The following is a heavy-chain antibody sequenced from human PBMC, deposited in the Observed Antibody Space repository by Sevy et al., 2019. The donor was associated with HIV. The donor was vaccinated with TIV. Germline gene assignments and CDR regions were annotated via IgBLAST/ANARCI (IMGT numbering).Heavy chain of an antibody. J-gene: IGHJ4*02. CDR3: ARVRDRYCSGGSCYYGYFFDY. V-gene: IGHV3-48*01. D-gene: IGHD2-15*01. CDR2: ISDRSDTI. Sequence: GSLRLSCAASGFIFSNYYMTWVRQAPGKGLEWVSYISDRSDTISYADSVKGRFTISRDNAKNALYLQTSSLRGEDTAVYYCARVRDRYCSGGSCYYGYFFDYWGQGTLVTVSS. CDR1: GFIFSNYY.